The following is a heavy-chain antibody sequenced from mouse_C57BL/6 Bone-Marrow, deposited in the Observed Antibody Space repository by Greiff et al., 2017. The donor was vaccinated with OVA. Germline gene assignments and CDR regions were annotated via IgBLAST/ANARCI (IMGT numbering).Heavy chain of an antibody. CDR1: GYTFTSYW. D-gene: IGHD1-1*01. CDR2: IDPSDSYT. J-gene: IGHJ2*01. Sequence: VQLQQSGAELVRPGTSVKLSCKASGYTFTSYWMHWVKQRPGQGLEWIGVIDPSDSYTNYNQKFKGKATLTVDTSSSTAYMQLSSLTSEDSAVYYCARITTVVATPIFDYWGQGTTLTVSS. CDR3: ARITTVVATPIFDY. V-gene: IGHV1-59*01.